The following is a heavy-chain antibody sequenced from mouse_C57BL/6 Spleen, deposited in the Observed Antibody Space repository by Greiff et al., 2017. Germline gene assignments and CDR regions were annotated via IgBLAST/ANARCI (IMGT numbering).Heavy chain of an antibody. V-gene: IGHV1-69*01. CDR2: IDPSDSYT. J-gene: IGHJ2*01. D-gene: IGHD2-10*01. CDR3: ARYEPYYGNYGPDY. CDR1: GYTFTSYW. Sequence: VQLQQPGAELVMPGASVKLSCKASGYTFTSYWMHWVKQRPGQGLEWIGEIDPSDSYTNYNQKFKGKSTLTVDKSSSTAYMQLSSLTSEDSAVYYCARYEPYYGNYGPDYWGQGTTLTVSS.